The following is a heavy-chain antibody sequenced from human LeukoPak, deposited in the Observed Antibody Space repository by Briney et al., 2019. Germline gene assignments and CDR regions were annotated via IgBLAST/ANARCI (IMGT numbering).Heavy chain of an antibody. CDR1: GFTFSDYW. Sequence: GGSLRLSCAASGFTFSDYWMHWVRQAPGKGLEWVARIYSDVRRIKYADSVKGRFTISRDNAKNTLYLQMNALKVEDTAVYYCATSPVISRDWGQGTLVTVSS. V-gene: IGHV3-74*03. D-gene: IGHD2-21*01. CDR3: ATSPVISRD. CDR2: IYSDVRRI. J-gene: IGHJ4*02.